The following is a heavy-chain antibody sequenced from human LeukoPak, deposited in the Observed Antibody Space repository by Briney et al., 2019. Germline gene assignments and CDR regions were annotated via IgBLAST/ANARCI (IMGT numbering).Heavy chain of an antibody. D-gene: IGHD5-24*01. J-gene: IGHJ3*02. CDR1: GDSISSSNYY. Sequence: SETLSLTCAVSGDSISSSNYYWGWIRQPPGKGLEWIGSIYYSGDTYYNPSLKSRVTISVDTSKNQFSLKLSSVTAADTAVYYCARDWSRDGYTPDAFDIWGQGTMVTVSS. CDR2: IYYSGDT. V-gene: IGHV4-39*02. CDR3: ARDWSRDGYTPDAFDI.